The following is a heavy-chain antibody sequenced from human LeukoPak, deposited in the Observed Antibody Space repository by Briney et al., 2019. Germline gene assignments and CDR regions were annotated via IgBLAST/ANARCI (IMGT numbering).Heavy chain of an antibody. V-gene: IGHV1-69*04. CDR3: ARDGDYGDYSWFDP. CDR2: IIPILGIA. Sequence: SVKVSCKASGYTFSSYAISWVRQAPGQGLEWMGRIIPILGIANYAQKFQGRVTITADKSTSTAYMELSSLRSEDTAVYYCARDGDYGDYSWFDPWGQGTLVTVSS. CDR1: GYTFSSYA. D-gene: IGHD4-17*01. J-gene: IGHJ5*02.